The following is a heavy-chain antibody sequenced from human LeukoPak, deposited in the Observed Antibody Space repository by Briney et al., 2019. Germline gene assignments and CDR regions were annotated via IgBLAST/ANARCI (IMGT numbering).Heavy chain of an antibody. V-gene: IGHV4-59*01. D-gene: IGHD6-19*01. CDR1: GGSISSYY. CDR3: ARRVQAVAGSYYFDC. CDR2: IYYSGST. Sequence: SETLSLTCTVSGGSISSYYWSWIRQPPGKGLEWIGYIYYSGSTNYNPSLKSRVTISVDTSKNQFSLKLSSVTAADTAVYYCARRVQAVAGSYYFDCWGQGTLVTVSS. J-gene: IGHJ4*02.